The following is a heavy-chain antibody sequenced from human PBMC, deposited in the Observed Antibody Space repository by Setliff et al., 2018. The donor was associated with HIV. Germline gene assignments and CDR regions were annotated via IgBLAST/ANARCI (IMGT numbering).Heavy chain of an antibody. D-gene: IGHD5-18*01. J-gene: IGHJ3*02. Sequence: PSETLSLTCDVYGGSFRGYYWSWLRQSPGKGLEWIAEINDSGTTTSNPSLKSRVTISLDTPKNQFSLKLNSVTAADTAVYYCARSTWTRFGGALTQLWPQRGAFDIWGQGTKVTVSS. CDR3: ARSTWTRFGGALTQLWPQRGAFDI. V-gene: IGHV4-34*01. CDR1: GGSFRGYY. CDR2: INDSGTT.